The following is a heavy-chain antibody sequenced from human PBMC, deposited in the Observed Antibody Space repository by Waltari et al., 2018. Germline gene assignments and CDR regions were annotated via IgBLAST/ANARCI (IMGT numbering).Heavy chain of an antibody. V-gene: IGHV1-46*01. CDR1: GYTFTHYY. D-gene: IGHD3-22*01. Sequence: QVQLVQSGADVKKPGASVKVSCEASGYTFTHYYIHWVRQAPGQGLEWMGIINPNGGSTSYAKKFQGRVTMTRDTSTNTVYMELGSLRSDDTAVYYCARDHESSGLGYWGQGTLVTVS. CDR3: ARDHESSGLGY. CDR2: INPNGGST. J-gene: IGHJ4*02.